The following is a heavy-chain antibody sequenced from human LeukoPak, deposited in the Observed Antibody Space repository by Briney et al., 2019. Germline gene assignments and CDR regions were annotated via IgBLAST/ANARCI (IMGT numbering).Heavy chain of an antibody. CDR3: ARHVTMIVVVIPNWFDP. D-gene: IGHD3-22*01. Sequence: SETLSLTCTVSGDSISSSSYYWGWIRQPPGKGLEWIGSIYYSGSTYYNPSLKSRVTISVDTSMNQFSLKLSSVTAADTAVYYCARHVTMIVVVIPNWFDPWGQGTLVTVSS. J-gene: IGHJ5*02. V-gene: IGHV4-39*01. CDR2: IYYSGST. CDR1: GDSISSSSYY.